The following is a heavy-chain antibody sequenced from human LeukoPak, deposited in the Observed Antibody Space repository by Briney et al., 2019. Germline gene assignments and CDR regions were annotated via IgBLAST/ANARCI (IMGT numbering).Heavy chain of an antibody. CDR2: INHSGST. D-gene: IGHD4-4*01. V-gene: IGHV4-34*01. J-gene: IGHJ6*02. CDR3: ARDRHYKLPTLHYYYYGMDV. Sequence: PSETLSLTCAVYGGSFSGYYWSWIRQPPGKGLEWIGEINHSGSTNYNPSLKSRVTISVDTSKNQFSLKLSSVTAADTAVYYCARDRHYKLPTLHYYYYGMDVWGQGTTVTVSS. CDR1: GGSFSGYY.